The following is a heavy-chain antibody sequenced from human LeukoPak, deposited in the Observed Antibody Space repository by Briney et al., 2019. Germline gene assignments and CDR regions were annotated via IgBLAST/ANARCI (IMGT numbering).Heavy chain of an antibody. V-gene: IGHV1-18*01. CDR2: ISAYNGNT. D-gene: IGHD1-20*01. Sequence: GASVKVSCKASGYTFTSYGISWVRQAPGQGLEWMGWISAYNGNTNYAQKLQGRVTMTTDTSTSTAYTELRSLRSDDTAVYYCARDAITGQWRPNWFDPWGQGTLVTVSS. CDR3: ARDAITGQWRPNWFDP. CDR1: GYTFTSYG. J-gene: IGHJ5*02.